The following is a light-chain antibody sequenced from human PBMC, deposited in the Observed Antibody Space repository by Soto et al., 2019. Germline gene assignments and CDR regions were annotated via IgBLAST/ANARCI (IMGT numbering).Light chain of an antibody. CDR2: SAS. CDR1: QALSIY. CDR3: QQLSRYPLT. J-gene: IGKJ4*01. V-gene: IGKV1-9*01. Sequence: DIPLTQSPSVLSASVGDTVTITCRARQALSIYLAWSQQKPGKAPDLLIYSASTLQSGVPSRFSGSGSETEFSLTIRALQPEDFATYYCQQLSRYPLTFGGGTKVDIK.